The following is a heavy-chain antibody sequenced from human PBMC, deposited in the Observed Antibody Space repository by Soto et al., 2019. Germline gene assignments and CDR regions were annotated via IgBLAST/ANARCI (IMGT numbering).Heavy chain of an antibody. D-gene: IGHD6-13*01. CDR2: INSDGSIT. CDR3: ARGPGIPTAGTVDY. CDR1: GFYFRSYW. V-gene: IGHV3-74*03. J-gene: IGHJ4*02. Sequence: GGSLRLSCAASGFYFRSYWMHWVRQAPGKGLVWVSLINSDGSITKYADSVKGRFTVSRNNARNTVYLQMNSLRAEDTAVYYCARGPGIPTAGTVDYWGQGSLVTVSS.